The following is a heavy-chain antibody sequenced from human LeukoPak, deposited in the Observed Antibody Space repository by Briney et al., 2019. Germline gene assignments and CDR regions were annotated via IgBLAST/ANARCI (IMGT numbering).Heavy chain of an antibody. D-gene: IGHD6-19*01. CDR1: GGSISSCSYY. V-gene: IGHV4-39*07. Sequence: SETLSLTCTVSGGSISSCSYYWGWIRQPPGKGLEWIGSIYYSGSTYYNPSLKSRVTISVDTSKNQFSLKLSSVTAADTAVYYCARVGYSSGWPGAWGQGTLVTVSS. CDR2: IYYSGST. J-gene: IGHJ5*02. CDR3: ARVGYSSGWPGA.